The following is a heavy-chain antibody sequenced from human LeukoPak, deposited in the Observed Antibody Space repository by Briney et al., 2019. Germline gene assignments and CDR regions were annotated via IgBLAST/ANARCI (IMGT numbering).Heavy chain of an antibody. CDR2: IIPIFGTA. J-gene: IGHJ4*02. CDR3: ARENYGSGSPFDY. Sequence: SVKVSFKASGGTFSSYAISWVRQAPGQGLEWMGRIIPIFGTANYAQKFQGRVTITTDESTSTAYMELSSLRSEDTAVYYCARENYGSGSPFDYWGQGTLVTVSS. D-gene: IGHD3-10*01. CDR1: GGTFSSYA. V-gene: IGHV1-69*05.